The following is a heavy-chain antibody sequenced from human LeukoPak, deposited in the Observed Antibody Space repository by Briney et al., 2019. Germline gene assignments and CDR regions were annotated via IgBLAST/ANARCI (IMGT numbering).Heavy chain of an antibody. V-gene: IGHV4-59*02. CDR3: ARDREYSSSGLVWFDP. Sequence: PSETLFLTCTASGGSVSGYYWSWIRQPPGKGLEWIGYIYYSGSTNYNPSLKSRVTISVDTSENQFSLKLTSVTAADTAVYYCARDREYSSSGLVWFDPWGHGILVTVSS. CDR2: IYYSGST. CDR1: GGSVSGYY. J-gene: IGHJ5*02. D-gene: IGHD6-6*01.